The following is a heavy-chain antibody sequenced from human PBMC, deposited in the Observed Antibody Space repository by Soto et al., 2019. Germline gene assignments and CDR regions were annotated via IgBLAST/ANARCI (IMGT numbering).Heavy chain of an antibody. CDR2: FFIGGNT. D-gene: IGHD3-3*01. V-gene: IGHV4-39*07. Sequence: PSETLSLTCTVSGGSISGSTYYWGWMRQPPGKGLEWIASFFIGGNTYYNPSLKSRVTISVDTSKNQFSLKLSSVTAADTAVYYCARVLFGRGNWFDPSGQGTLVTVSS. CDR1: GGSISGSTYY. CDR3: ARVLFGRGNWFDP. J-gene: IGHJ5*02.